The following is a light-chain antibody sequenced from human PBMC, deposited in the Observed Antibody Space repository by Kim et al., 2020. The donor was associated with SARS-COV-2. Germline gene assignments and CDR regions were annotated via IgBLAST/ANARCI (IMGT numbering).Light chain of an antibody. CDR1: RRVVRGYNY. CDR2: DVS. J-gene: IGLJ3*02. CDR3: SSHTSSSTWV. Sequence: GRSITSARNGTRRVVRGYNYVSWYQQQPGKARELMIYDVSNRPSGVCDRFSGSKCGNTASLTVSGLQAEDEADYYCSSHTSSSTWVFGGGTQLTVL. V-gene: IGLV2-14*03.